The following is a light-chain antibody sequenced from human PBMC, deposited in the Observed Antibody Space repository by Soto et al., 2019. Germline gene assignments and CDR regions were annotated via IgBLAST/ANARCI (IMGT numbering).Light chain of an antibody. J-gene: IGKJ1*01. CDR1: QSFSSTF. CDR3: QQYAPSVT. V-gene: IGKV3-20*01. Sequence: ISLTQSPGSLSLSPGHRATLSCRASQSFSSTFFAWYQQKPGQAPSLLIYGAPIRATGIPDRFTGTGSGTDFTLPITRLEHEDFALYYCQQYAPSVTFGQGTNVQT. CDR2: GAP.